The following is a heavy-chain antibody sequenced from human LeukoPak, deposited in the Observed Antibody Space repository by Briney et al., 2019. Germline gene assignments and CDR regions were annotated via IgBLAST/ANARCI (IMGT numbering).Heavy chain of an antibody. D-gene: IGHD3-10*01. CDR1: GGTISRSSYN. CDR3: ARLTSGHFDY. CDR2: IYYSGST. V-gene: IGHV4-39*01. Sequence: KPSETLSLTCTASGGTISRSSYNWGWIRQPPGKGLEWIATIYYSGSTYYNPSLKSRVTISADTSKNQFSLKLSSVTAADTAVYYCARLTSGHFDYWGQGTLVTVSS. J-gene: IGHJ4*02.